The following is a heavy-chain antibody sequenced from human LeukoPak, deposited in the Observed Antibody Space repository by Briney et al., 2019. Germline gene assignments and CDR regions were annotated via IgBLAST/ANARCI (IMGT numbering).Heavy chain of an antibody. J-gene: IGHJ4*02. D-gene: IGHD2-15*01. Sequence: PGGSLRLPCAASGFTFSTYTMNWVRQAPGKGLEWVSYIRGSGNDIHYADSVKGRFTISRDNAKNSLYLQMNSLRADDTALYYCARDSGSGGSCDYWGQGTLVTVSS. V-gene: IGHV3-48*01. CDR2: IRGSGNDI. CDR1: GFTFSTYT. CDR3: ARDSGSGGSCDY.